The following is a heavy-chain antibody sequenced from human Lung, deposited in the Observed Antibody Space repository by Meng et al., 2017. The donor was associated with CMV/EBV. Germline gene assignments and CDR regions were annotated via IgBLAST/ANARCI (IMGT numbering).Heavy chain of an antibody. V-gene: IGHV4-61*01. D-gene: IGHD3-3*01. CDR3: ARGFYDFWSGFGAVDY. CDR1: GGSVSTSSSY. CDR2: IYNSGST. J-gene: IGHJ4*02. Sequence: SXTLSLTCTVSGGSVSTSSSYWSWIRQPPGKGLEWIGFIYNSGSTNDNPSLKSRVTISVDTSKNQFSLKLTSVTVADTAVYYCARGFYDFWSGFGAVDYWGQGXLVTVSS.